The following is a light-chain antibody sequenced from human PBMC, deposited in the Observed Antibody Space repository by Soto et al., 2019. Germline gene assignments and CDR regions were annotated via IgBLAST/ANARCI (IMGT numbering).Light chain of an antibody. V-gene: IGKV3-11*01. Sequence: EIVLTQSPATLSLSPGERATLSCRASQSVSSCLAWYQQKPGQAPRLLIYDASNRATGIPARFSGSGSGTDFTITISSLEPEDLEVYYCQQSSNWPLTFGGGTKVETK. J-gene: IGKJ4*01. CDR3: QQSSNWPLT. CDR1: QSVSSC. CDR2: DAS.